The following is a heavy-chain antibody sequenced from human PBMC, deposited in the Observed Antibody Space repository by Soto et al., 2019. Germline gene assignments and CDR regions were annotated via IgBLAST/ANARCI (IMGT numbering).Heavy chain of an antibody. D-gene: IGHD3-22*01. V-gene: IGHV1-2*04. CDR2: INPNSGGT. CDR3: ARSITRIVVGQPVEDAFDI. Sequence: ASVKVSCKASGYPFTCYYMHRVRQAPGQGLGWMGWINPNSGGTNYAQTFQGWVTMTRDTSMSTAGMEVSRVRSDDAAVYYCARSITRIVVGQPVEDAFDIWGQGTMVNVS. CDR1: GYPFTCYY. J-gene: IGHJ3*02.